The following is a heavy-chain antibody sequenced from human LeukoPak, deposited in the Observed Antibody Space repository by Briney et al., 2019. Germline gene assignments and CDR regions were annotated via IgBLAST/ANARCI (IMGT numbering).Heavy chain of an antibody. CDR2: IYHSGST. V-gene: IGHV4-38-2*01. D-gene: IGHD6-13*01. CDR3: ASSYSSSWYWFDP. J-gene: IGHJ5*02. Sequence: SQTLSLTCAVSGYSISSGYYWGWIRQPPGKGLEWIGSIYHSGSTYYNPSLKSRVTISVDTSKNQFSLKLSSVTAADTAVYYCASSYSSSWYWFDPWGQGTLVTVPS. CDR1: GYSISSGYY.